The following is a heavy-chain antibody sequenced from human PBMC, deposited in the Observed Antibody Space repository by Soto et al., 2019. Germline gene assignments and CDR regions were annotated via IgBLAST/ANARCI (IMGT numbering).Heavy chain of an antibody. V-gene: IGHV3-30*18. CDR3: AKDIPTFRGIYYYYYGMDV. CDR1: GFTFSSYG. D-gene: IGHD3-10*01. Sequence: QVQLVESGGGMVQPGRSLRLSCAASGFTFSSYGMHWVRQAPGKGLEWVAVISYDGSNKYYADSVKGRFTISRDNSKNTLYLQMNSLRAEDTAVYYCAKDIPTFRGIYYYYYGMDVWGQGTTVTVSS. CDR2: ISYDGSNK. J-gene: IGHJ6*02.